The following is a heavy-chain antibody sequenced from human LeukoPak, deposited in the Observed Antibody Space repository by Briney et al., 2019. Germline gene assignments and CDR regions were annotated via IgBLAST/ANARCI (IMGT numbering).Heavy chain of an antibody. CDR1: GFTFSSYS. V-gene: IGHV3-21*01. J-gene: IGHJ4*02. CDR3: ARDRKYCSGGSCYSESLDY. CDR2: ISSSSSYI. Sequence: GGSLRLSCAASGFTFSSYSMNWVRRAPGKGLEWVSSISSSSSYIYYADSVKGRFTISRDNAKNSLYLQMNSLRAEDTAVYYCARDRKYCSGGSCYSESLDYWGQGTLVTVSS. D-gene: IGHD2-15*01.